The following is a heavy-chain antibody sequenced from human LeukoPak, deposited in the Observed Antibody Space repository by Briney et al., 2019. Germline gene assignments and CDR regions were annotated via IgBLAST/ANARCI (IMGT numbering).Heavy chain of an antibody. V-gene: IGHV3-23*01. CDR3: AKDAASWRDYGEDFDY. J-gene: IGHJ4*02. CDR2: ISGSGGST. Sequence: PGGSLRLSRAASGFTFSSYAMSWVRQAPGKGLEWVSAISGSGGSTYYADSVKGRFTISRDNSKNTLYLQMNSLRAEDTAVYYCAKDAASWRDYGEDFDYWGQGTLVTVSS. CDR1: GFTFSSYA. D-gene: IGHD4-17*01.